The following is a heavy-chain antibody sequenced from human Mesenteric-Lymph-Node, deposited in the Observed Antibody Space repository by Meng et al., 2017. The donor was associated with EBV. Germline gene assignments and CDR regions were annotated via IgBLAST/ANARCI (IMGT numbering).Heavy chain of an antibody. Sequence: VQSVEVGAEVETPVSLVYDACDAPLTSFRIYGVRRVRQPAVEGMGWMGAYNRDTNSAHNLQGSVTMATDTSTSTAYMELRGLRSDDTAVYYWARGATSGWVGAWFDPWGQGTLVTVSS. CDR1: LTSFRIYG. CDR2: MGAYNRDT. J-gene: IGHJ5*02. D-gene: IGHD6-19*01. CDR3: ARGATSGWVGAWFDP. V-gene: IGHV1-18*01.